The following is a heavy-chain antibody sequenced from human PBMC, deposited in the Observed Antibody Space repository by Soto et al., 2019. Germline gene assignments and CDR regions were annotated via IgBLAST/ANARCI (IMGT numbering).Heavy chain of an antibody. Sequence: ASVKVSCKASGYTFTNFGISWVRQAPGQGLEWMGIINPSGGSTSYAQKFQGRVTMTRDTSTSTVYMELSSLRSEDTAVYYCARDRGYYGSGSPLDYWGQGTLVTVSS. CDR1: GYTFTNFG. J-gene: IGHJ4*02. V-gene: IGHV1-46*03. CDR2: INPSGGST. D-gene: IGHD3-10*01. CDR3: ARDRGYYGSGSPLDY.